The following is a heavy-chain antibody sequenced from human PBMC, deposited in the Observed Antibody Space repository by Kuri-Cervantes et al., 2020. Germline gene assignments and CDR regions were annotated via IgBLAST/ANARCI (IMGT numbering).Heavy chain of an antibody. J-gene: IGHJ4*02. CDR3: ATAYVHCSGGSCPN. D-gene: IGHD2-15*01. CDR1: GYTFTGYY. Sequence: ASVKVSCKASGYTFTGYYMHWVRQAPGQGLEWMGWISAYNGNTNYAQKLQGRVTMTTDTSTSTAYMELRSLRSDDTAVYYCATAYVHCSGGSCPNWGQGTLVTVSS. V-gene: IGHV1-18*04. CDR2: ISAYNGNT.